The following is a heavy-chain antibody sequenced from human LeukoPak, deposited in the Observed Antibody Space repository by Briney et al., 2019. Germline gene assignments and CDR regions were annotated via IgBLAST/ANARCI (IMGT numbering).Heavy chain of an antibody. Sequence: PSETLSLTCAVYGGSFSGYYWSWIRQPPGKGLEWSGEINHSGSTNSNPSLKSRVTISVDTSKNQFSLQLSSVTAADTAVYYCARSRRVPAAAYYYYGMDVWGQGTTVTVSS. D-gene: IGHD2-2*01. J-gene: IGHJ6*02. CDR2: INHSGST. CDR1: GGSFSGYY. CDR3: ARSRRVPAAAYYYYGMDV. V-gene: IGHV4-34*01.